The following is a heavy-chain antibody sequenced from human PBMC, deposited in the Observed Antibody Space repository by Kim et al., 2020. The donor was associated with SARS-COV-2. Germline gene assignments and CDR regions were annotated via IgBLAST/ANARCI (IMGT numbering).Heavy chain of an antibody. D-gene: IGHD6-13*01. V-gene: IGHV4-34*01. CDR3: ARGRSTGYSSRWRANKYYYGMDF. Sequence: SETLSLTCAVYGGSFSGYYWSWIRQPPGKGLEWIGEINHSGRTNYNPSLKSRDTISVDTSKNQFSLKLSSVTAADTAGYYCARGRSTGYSSRWRANKYYYGMDFWGQGTTVTVSS. J-gene: IGHJ6*02. CDR1: GGSFSGYY. CDR2: INHSGRT.